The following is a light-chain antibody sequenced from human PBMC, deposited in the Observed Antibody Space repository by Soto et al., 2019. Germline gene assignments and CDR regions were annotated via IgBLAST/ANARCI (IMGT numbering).Light chain of an antibody. V-gene: IGKV1-5*03. Sequence: RRQSQSGKTGCVGNRVRITCLSCQTISSWLAWYQQIPGKAPKLLIYKASTLKSGVPSRFSGSGSGTEFTLTISSLQPDDFATYYSHLSTSYPEAFAQGTKVDIK. J-gene: IGKJ1*01. CDR1: QTISSW. CDR2: KAS. CDR3: HLSTSYPEA.